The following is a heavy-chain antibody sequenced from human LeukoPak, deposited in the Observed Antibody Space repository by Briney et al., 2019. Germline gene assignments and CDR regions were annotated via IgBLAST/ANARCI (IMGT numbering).Heavy chain of an antibody. CDR3: AVYSSGWYYFDY. J-gene: IGHJ4*02. CDR2: INPNSGGA. D-gene: IGHD6-19*01. V-gene: IGHV1-2*02. Sequence: ASVKVSCKASGYTFTGYYMHWVRQAPGQGLEWMGWINPNSGGANYAQKFQGRVTVTRDTSISTAYMELSRLRSDDTAVYYCAVYSSGWYYFDYWGQGTLVTVSS. CDR1: GYTFTGYY.